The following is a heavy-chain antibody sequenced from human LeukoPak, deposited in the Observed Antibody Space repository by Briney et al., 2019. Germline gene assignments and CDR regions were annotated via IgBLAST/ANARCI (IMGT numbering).Heavy chain of an antibody. Sequence: PSETLSLTCAVYGGSFSGYYWSWIRQPPGKGLEWIGEINHSGSTNYNPSLKSRVTISVDTSKNQFSLKLSSVTAADTAVYYCARDGDTFDYWGQGTLVTVSS. J-gene: IGHJ4*02. CDR3: ARDGDTFDY. CDR1: GGSFSGYY. CDR2: INHSGST. V-gene: IGHV4-34*01. D-gene: IGHD3-10*01.